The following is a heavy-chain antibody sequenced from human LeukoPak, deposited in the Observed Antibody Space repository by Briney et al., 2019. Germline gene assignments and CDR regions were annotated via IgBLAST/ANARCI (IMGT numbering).Heavy chain of an antibody. J-gene: IGHJ6*03. V-gene: IGHV4-39*01. CDR2: INYSGST. CDR3: ARRPQSYIDV. Sequence: PSETLSLTCTVSGGSIISSSYYWGWIRQPPGKGLEWIGSINYSGSTYYNPSLKSRVTISVDTSKNQFSLKLSSVTAADTAVYYCARRPQSYIDVWGKGTTVTVSS. CDR1: GGSIISSSYY.